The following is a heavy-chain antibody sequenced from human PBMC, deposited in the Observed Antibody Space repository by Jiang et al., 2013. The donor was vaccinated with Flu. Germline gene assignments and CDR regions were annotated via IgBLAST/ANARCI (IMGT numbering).Heavy chain of an antibody. CDR3: ARSGSYSVDPFDY. V-gene: IGHV3-23*01. Sequence: GKGLEWVSAISGSGGSTYYADSVKGRFTISRDNSKNTLYLQMNSLRAEDTAVYYCARSGSYSVDPFDYWGQGTLVTVSS. D-gene: IGHD1-26*01. CDR2: ISGSGGST. J-gene: IGHJ4*02.